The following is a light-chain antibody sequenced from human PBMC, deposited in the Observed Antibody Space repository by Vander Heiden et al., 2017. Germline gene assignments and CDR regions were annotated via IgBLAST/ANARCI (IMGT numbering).Light chain of an antibody. CDR2: AAS. CDR1: QSNKSY. Sequence: IQITQSPSSLWASVVDRVTITCRASQSNKSYLEWYQQKPGKAPKLLIYAASSSQSGVPSRFSGSGSGTDFTLTISSLQPEDVAAYYCQQSYSTPCTFGQGTKLEIK. V-gene: IGKV1-39*01. CDR3: QQSYSTPCT. J-gene: IGKJ5*01.